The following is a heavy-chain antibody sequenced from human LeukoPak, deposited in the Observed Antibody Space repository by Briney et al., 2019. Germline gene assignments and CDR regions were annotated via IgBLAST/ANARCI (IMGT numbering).Heavy chain of an antibody. CDR2: IIPIFGTA. CDR1: GGTFSSYA. Sequence: ASVKVSCKASGGTFSSYAISWVRQAPGQGLEWMGGIIPIFGTANYAQKFQGRVTITTDESTSTAYMELSSLRSEDTAVYYRARGYRSTPPPWVGGNNWFDPWGQGTLVTVSS. J-gene: IGHJ5*02. CDR3: ARGYRSTPPPWVGGNNWFDP. D-gene: IGHD3-16*01. V-gene: IGHV1-69*05.